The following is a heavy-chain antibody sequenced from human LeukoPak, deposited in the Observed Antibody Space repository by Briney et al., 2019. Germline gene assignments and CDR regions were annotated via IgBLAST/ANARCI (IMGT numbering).Heavy chain of an antibody. J-gene: IGHJ4*02. V-gene: IGHV3-30*04. CDR3: ARDRTGIFDY. D-gene: IGHD1-1*01. CDR2: ISYDGSNK. CDR1: GFTFGSYA. Sequence: GGSLRLSCAASGFTFGSYAMHWVRQAPGKGLEWVAVISYDGSNKYYADSVKGRFTISRDNSKNTLYLQMNSLRAEDTAVYYCARDRTGIFDYWGQGTLVSVSS.